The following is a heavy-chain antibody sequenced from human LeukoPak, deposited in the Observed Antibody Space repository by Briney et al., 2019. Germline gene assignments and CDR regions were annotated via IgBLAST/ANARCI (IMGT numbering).Heavy chain of an antibody. Sequence: GGSRRPSCAAAGFTFSSYWMYWVRQAPGKGLVWVSHINRDGSITSYADSVKGRFTISRDNAKNTQYLQMNSLIAEDTAVYYCARVQRSSSGWYEAGLDYWGQGTLVTVSS. CDR1: GFTFSSYW. D-gene: IGHD6-19*01. CDR3: ARVQRSSSGWYEAGLDY. J-gene: IGHJ4*02. V-gene: IGHV3-74*01. CDR2: INRDGSIT.